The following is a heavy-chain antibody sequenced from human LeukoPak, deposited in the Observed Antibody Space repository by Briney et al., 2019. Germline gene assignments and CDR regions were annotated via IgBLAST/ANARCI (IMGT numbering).Heavy chain of an antibody. CDR1: GGSFSGYY. D-gene: IGHD6-13*01. J-gene: IGHJ4*02. V-gene: IGHV4-34*01. CDR2: INHSGST. CDR3: ARGQTAAGEIWYFDY. Sequence: PSETLSLTCAVYGGSFSGYYWSWIRQPPGKGLEWIGEINHSGSTNYNPSLKSRGTISVDTSKNQFSLKLSSVTAADTAVYYCARGQTAAGEIWYFDYWGQGSLVTVAS.